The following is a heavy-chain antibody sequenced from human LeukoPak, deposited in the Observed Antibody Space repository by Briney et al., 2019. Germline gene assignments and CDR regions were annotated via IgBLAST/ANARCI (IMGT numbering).Heavy chain of an antibody. CDR2: INNDESST. D-gene: IGHD2-15*01. CDR1: GFTFSSYW. Sequence: GGSLRLSCAASGFTFSSYWMHWVRQAPGRGLVWVSHINNDESSTSYADSVRGRFTISRDNAKNTLYLQMNSLRTEDTAVYYCACYGIAPPYWGQGTLVTVSS. V-gene: IGHV3-74*01. CDR3: ACYGIAPPY. J-gene: IGHJ4*02.